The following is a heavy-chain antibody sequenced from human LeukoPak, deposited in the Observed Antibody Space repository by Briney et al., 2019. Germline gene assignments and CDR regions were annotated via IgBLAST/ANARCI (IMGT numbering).Heavy chain of an antibody. CDR2: IWYDGSNK. D-gene: IGHD2-21*02. CDR1: GFTFSSYG. Sequence: GRSLRLSCAASGFTFSSYGMQWVRQAPGEGLDWVAGIWYDGSNKNYADSVKGRFTISRDNSKNTLFLQMNSLRAEDTAVYYCGRVYCGGNCYSPPLPDYWGQGTLVTVSA. CDR3: GRVYCGGNCYSPPLPDY. V-gene: IGHV3-33*01. J-gene: IGHJ4*02.